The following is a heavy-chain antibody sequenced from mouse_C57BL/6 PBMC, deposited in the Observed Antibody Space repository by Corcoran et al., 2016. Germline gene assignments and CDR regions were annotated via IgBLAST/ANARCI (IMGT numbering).Heavy chain of an antibody. V-gene: IGHV1-26*01. CDR3: ARDYYGSSYVGEKRFDY. J-gene: IGHJ2*01. Sequence: EVQLQQSGPELVKPGASVKISCKASGYTFTDYYMTWVKQSHGKSLEWIGDINPNNGGTSYNQKFKGKATLTVDKSSSTAYMELRSLTSEDSAVYYCARDYYGSSYVGEKRFDYWGQGTTLTVSS. CDR1: GYTFTDYY. D-gene: IGHD1-1*01. CDR2: INPNNGGT.